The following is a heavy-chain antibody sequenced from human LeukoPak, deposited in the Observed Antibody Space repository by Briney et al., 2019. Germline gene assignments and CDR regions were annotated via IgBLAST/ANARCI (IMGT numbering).Heavy chain of an antibody. CDR3: TSCRGTGWPIDY. D-gene: IGHD6-19*01. CDR1: GFTFGNYA. Sequence: KPGGSLRLSCTASGFTFGNYAMTWFRQAPGKGLEWVGLIRSKAYGGTTESAASVKGRFSISRDDSKSIAYLQMNSLKTEDTAVYYCTSCRGTGWPIDYWGQGTLVTASS. CDR2: IRSKAYGGTT. V-gene: IGHV3-49*05. J-gene: IGHJ4*02.